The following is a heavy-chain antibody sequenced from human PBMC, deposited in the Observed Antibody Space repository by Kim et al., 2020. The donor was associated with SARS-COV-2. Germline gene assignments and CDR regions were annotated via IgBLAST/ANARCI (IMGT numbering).Heavy chain of an antibody. D-gene: IGHD3-10*01. J-gene: IGHJ4*02. V-gene: IGHV1-3*01. CDR3: ARERFGGSFDY. Sequence: ASVKVSCKASGFTFSDYAMYWVRQATGQRLEWMGWINAGSRNTRYSQKFQGRVTITWDTSASTAYMDLTSLRFEDTAVYYCARERFGGSFDYWGQGTLVT. CDR1: GFTFSDYA. CDR2: INAGSRNT.